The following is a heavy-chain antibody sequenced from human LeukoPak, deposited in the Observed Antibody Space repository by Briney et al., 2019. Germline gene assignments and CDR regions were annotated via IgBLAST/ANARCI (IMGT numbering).Heavy chain of an antibody. V-gene: IGHV1-8*01. CDR1: GDTFTSYD. CDR3: ARGRPATPIDD. CDR2: MNPNSGNT. Sequence: ASVKVSCKASGDTFTSYDINWVRQATGQGLEWMGWMNPNSGNTGYAQKFQGRVTMTRNTSVSTAYMELSSLRSEDTAVYYCARGRPATPIDDWGQGTLVTVSS. D-gene: IGHD5-12*01. J-gene: IGHJ4*02.